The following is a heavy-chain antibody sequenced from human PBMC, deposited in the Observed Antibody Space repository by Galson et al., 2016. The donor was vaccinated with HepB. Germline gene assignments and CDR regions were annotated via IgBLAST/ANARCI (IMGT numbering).Heavy chain of an antibody. J-gene: IGHJ4*02. D-gene: IGHD3-10*01. CDR2: IDPSDSYT. V-gene: IGHV5-10-1*01. CDR3: AIFYFDSGSYYNPDY. Sequence: QSGAEVKKPGESLRISCQGSTVNFIRYWISWVRQMSGKGLEWMGRIDPSDSYTKYSPSFQGHVTFSLDKSISTAYLQWSSLKASDTAMYYCAIFYFDSGSYYNPDYWGQGTLVTVSS. CDR1: TVNFIRYW.